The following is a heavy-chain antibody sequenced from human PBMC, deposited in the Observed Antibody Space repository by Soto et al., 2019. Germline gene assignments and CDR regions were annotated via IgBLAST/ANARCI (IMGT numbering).Heavy chain of an antibody. CDR3: AKDRAGDIYVAARSGLDY. Sequence: HWVRQAPGKGLEWVAVISYDGSNKYYGDSVKGRFTISRDNSKNTLYLQMNSLRADDTAVYYCAKDRAGDIYVAARSGLDYWGQGTLVTVSS. J-gene: IGHJ4*02. V-gene: IGHV3-30*18. CDR2: ISYDGSNK. D-gene: IGHD3-3*01.